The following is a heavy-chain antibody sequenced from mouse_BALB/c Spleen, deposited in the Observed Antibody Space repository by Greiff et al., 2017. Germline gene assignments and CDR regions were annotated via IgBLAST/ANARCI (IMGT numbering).Heavy chain of an antibody. CDR3: ARNRDYDRGNAMDY. CDR2: IWGGGST. Sequence: VKVVESGPGLVAPSQSLSITCTVSGFSLSRYSVHWVRQPPGKGLEWLGMIWGGGSTDYNSALKSRLSISKDNSKSQVFLKMNSLQTDDTAMYYCARNRDYDRGNAMDYWGQGTSVTVSS. CDR1: GFSLSRYS. J-gene: IGHJ4*01. D-gene: IGHD2-4*01. V-gene: IGHV2-6-4*01.